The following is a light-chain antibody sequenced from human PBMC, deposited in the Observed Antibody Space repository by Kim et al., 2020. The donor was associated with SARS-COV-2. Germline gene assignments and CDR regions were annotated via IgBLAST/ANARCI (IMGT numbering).Light chain of an antibody. CDR1: QSVSSSY. CDR3: KQYSSSPKWT. Sequence: EIVLTQSPGTLSLSPGERATLSCRASQSVSSSYLAWYQQKPGQAPRLLIYGASSRATGIPDRFSGSGSGTDFTLTISRLEPEDFAVYYCKQYSSSPKWTFGQGTKVDIK. V-gene: IGKV3-20*01. J-gene: IGKJ1*01. CDR2: GAS.